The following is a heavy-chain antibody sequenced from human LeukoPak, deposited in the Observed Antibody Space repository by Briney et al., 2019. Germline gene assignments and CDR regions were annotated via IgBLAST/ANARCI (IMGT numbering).Heavy chain of an antibody. Sequence: PGGSLRLSCEASGLPFSTYSMIWVRQPPGEGLEWLSYISSNSGTVNYANSVKGRFTISRDNARSSLYLQMDSLTVEDTAVYFCARVSPYDEGHWGQGTLVTVSP. J-gene: IGHJ4*02. D-gene: IGHD5-12*01. V-gene: IGHV3-48*01. CDR3: ARVSPYDEGH. CDR1: GLPFSTYS. CDR2: ISSNSGTV.